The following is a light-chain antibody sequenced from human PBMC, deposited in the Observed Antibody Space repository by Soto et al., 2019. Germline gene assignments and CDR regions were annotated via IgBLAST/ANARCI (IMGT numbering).Light chain of an antibody. CDR3: HQRSNWPLT. Sequence: EIVMTQSPATLSVSPGERATLSCRASQSVSSNLAWYQQKPGQAPSLLIYGASTRATGIPARFSGSGSGTEFTLTISSLEPEDFAVYFCHQRSNWPLTFGGGTKVDIK. V-gene: IGKV3-11*01. CDR1: QSVSSN. J-gene: IGKJ4*01. CDR2: GAS.